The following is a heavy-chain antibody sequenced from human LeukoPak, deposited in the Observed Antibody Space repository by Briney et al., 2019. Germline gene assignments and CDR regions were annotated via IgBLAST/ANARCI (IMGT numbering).Heavy chain of an antibody. CDR1: GFTFSSYS. V-gene: IGHV3-21*01. Sequence: GGSLRLSCAASGFTFSSYSMNWVRQAPGKGLEWVSSISSSSSYIYYADSVKGRFTISRDNAKNSLYLQMNSLRAEDTAVYYCASLSSGIWYYGMDVWGQGTTVTVSS. J-gene: IGHJ6*02. CDR2: ISSSSSYI. D-gene: IGHD3-16*01. CDR3: ASLSSGIWYYGMDV.